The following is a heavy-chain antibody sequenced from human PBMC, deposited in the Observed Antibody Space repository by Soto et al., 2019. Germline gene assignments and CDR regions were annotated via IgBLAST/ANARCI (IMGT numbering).Heavy chain of an antibody. CDR3: AALPRERWLQLS. CDR2: IVVGSGNT. V-gene: IGHV1-58*01. Sequence: VASVQVSCKASGFTFTSSAVQWVRQARGQRLEWIGWIVVGSGNTNYAQKFQERVTITRDMSTSTAYMELSSLRSEDTAVYYCAALPRERWLQLSWGQGTLVTVSS. D-gene: IGHD5-12*01. CDR1: GFTFTSSA. J-gene: IGHJ4*02.